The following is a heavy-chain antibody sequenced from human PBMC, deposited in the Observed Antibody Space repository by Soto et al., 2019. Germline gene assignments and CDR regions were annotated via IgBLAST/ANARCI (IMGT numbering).Heavy chain of an antibody. V-gene: IGHV3-15*07. Sequence: PGGSLRLSCAASGFTFNTAWMNWVRQTPGKGLEWVGRIKSKTDGGTTDYAAPVKGRFTISRDDSKNTLYLQMNSLKTEDTAVYYCTTGGYYDFWSGFEGVNYYMDVWGKGTTVTVSS. CDR1: GFTFNTAW. CDR2: IKSKTDGGTT. D-gene: IGHD3-3*01. J-gene: IGHJ6*03. CDR3: TTGGYYDFWSGFEGVNYYMDV.